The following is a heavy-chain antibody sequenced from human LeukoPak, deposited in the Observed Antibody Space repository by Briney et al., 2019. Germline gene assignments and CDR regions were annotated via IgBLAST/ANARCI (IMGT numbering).Heavy chain of an antibody. D-gene: IGHD6-19*01. CDR3: ARVPSLTAVADVDY. CDR2: IYYSGST. V-gene: IGHV4-31*03. CDR1: GGSISSGGYY. Sequence: PSETLSLTCTVSGGSISSGGYYWSWIRQHPGKGLEWIGYIYYSGSTYYNPSLKSRVTISVDTSKNQFSLKLSSVTAADTAVYYCARVPSLTAVADVDYWGQGTLVTVSS. J-gene: IGHJ4*02.